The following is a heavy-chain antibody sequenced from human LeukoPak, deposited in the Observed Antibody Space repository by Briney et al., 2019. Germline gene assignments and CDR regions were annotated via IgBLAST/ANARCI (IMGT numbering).Heavy chain of an antibody. Sequence: PSETLSLTCAVSGYSISSGYYWGWIRQPPGKGLEWIGSIYHSGSTYYNPSLKSRVTISVDTSKNQFSLKLSSVTAADTAVYYCARRDLVYDYVWGSYRPTLNFDYWGQGTLVTVSS. CDR2: IYHSGST. V-gene: IGHV4-38-2*01. D-gene: IGHD3-16*02. CDR3: ARRDLVYDYVWGSYRPTLNFDY. J-gene: IGHJ4*02. CDR1: GYSISSGYY.